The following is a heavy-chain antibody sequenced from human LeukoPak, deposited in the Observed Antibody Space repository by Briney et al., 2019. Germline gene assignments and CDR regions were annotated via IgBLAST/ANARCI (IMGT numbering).Heavy chain of an antibody. V-gene: IGHV4-59*13. Sequence: SETLSLTCTVSGGSISSYYWSWIRQPPGKGLEWIGYIYYSGSTNYNPSLKSRVTISVDTSKNQFSLKLSSVTAADTAVYYCARVGGGDHHDAFDIWGQGTMVTVSS. CDR2: IYYSGST. CDR3: ARVGGGDHHDAFDI. J-gene: IGHJ3*02. D-gene: IGHD2-21*02. CDR1: GGSISSYY.